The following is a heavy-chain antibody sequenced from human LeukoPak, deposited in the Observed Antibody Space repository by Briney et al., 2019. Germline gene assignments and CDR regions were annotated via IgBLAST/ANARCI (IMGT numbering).Heavy chain of an antibody. D-gene: IGHD6-19*01. J-gene: IGHJ4*02. CDR1: GFTFSSYW. V-gene: IGHV3-74*01. CDR3: AKGKYSSGGVPDY. Sequence: PGGSLRLSCAASGFTFSSYWMHWVRQAPGKGLVWVSRISPDGSTTGHADSVKGRFTLSRDNSKNTLYLQINSLRGEDTAVYYCAKGKYSSGGVPDYWGQGTLVTVSS. CDR2: ISPDGSTT.